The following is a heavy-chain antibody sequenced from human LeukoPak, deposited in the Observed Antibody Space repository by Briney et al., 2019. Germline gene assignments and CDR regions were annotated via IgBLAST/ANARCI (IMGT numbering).Heavy chain of an antibody. CDR1: GGSISSYY. CDR3: AREADSSGWYGDAFDI. Sequence: PSETLSLTCTVSGGSISSYYWSWIRRPPGKGLEWIGYIYCSGSTNYNPSLKSRVTISVDTSKNQFSLKLSSVTAADTAVYYCAREADSSGWYGDAFDIWGQGTMVTVSS. V-gene: IGHV4-59*01. J-gene: IGHJ3*02. CDR2: IYCSGST. D-gene: IGHD6-19*01.